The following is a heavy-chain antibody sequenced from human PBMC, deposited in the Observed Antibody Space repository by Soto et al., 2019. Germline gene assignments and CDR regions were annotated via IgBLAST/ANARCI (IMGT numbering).Heavy chain of an antibody. J-gene: IGHJ4*02. CDR2: IWYDGSNK. CDR1: GFTFSSYG. Sequence: GGSLRLSCAASGFTFSSYGMHWVRQAPGKGLEWVAVIWYDGSNKYYADSVKGRFTISRDNSKNTLYLQMNSLRAEDTAVFYCARDYSIAVAGTDYWGQGTLVTVSS. V-gene: IGHV3-33*01. CDR3: ARDYSIAVAGTDY. D-gene: IGHD6-19*01.